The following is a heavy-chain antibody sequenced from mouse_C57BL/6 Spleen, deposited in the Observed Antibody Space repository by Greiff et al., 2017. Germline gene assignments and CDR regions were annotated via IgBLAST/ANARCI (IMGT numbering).Heavy chain of an antibody. CDR1: GFTFSDYG. D-gene: IGHD2-5*01. V-gene: IGHV5-17*01. CDR2: ISSGSSTI. J-gene: IGHJ3*01. Sequence: EVKLVASGGGLVKPGGSLKLSCAASGFTFSDYGMHWVRQAPEKGLEWVAYISSGSSTIYYADTVKGRITISRDNANNTLFLQMTRLRSEDTAMYYCARDYYSNLAWLAYWGQGTLVTVSA. CDR3: ARDYYSNLAWLAY.